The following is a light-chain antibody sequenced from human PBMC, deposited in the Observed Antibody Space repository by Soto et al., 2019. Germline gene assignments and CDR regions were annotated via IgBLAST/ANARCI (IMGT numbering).Light chain of an antibody. CDR2: DAS. V-gene: IGKV3-11*01. J-gene: IGKJ5*01. CDR1: QSVSSY. CDR3: QQRRHWPPIT. Sequence: EIVFIQSPSTLSLSPGERATLSCRAGQSVSSYLAWYQQKPVQAPRLLISDASNRPTGIPARFSGSGSGTDFTLTISRLEPEDFAVYYCQQRRHWPPITFGHGTRLEIK.